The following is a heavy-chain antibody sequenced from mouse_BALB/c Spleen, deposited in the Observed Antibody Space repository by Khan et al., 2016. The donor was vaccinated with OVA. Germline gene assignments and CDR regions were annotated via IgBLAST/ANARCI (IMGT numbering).Heavy chain of an antibody. V-gene: IGHV1S137*01. CDR1: GYTFTDYA. Sequence: QIQLVQSGPELVRPGVSVKMSCKGSGYTFTDYAMYWVKQSHAKSLEWIGLISTYSGNTNYNQKFKGKATMTVDKYSSTAYMELARLTSDDSAIYYCARPAYDGYYDYWGQGTTLTVSS. J-gene: IGHJ2*01. D-gene: IGHD2-3*01. CDR3: ARPAYDGYYDY. CDR2: ISTYSGNT.